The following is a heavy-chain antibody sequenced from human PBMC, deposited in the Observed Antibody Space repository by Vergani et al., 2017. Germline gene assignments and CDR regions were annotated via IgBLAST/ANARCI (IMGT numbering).Heavy chain of an antibody. CDR2: ISYDGSNK. Sequence: QVQLVESGGGVVQPGRSLRLSCAASGFTFSSYGMHWVRQAPGKGLEWVAVISYDGSNKYYADSVKGRFTISRDNSKNTLYLQMNSLRAEDTAVYYCAKISDLGGGVPAAIQHFDYWGHGTLVTVSS. CDR1: GFTFSSYG. V-gene: IGHV3-30*18. J-gene: IGHJ4*01. CDR3: AKISDLGGGVPAAIQHFDY. D-gene: IGHD2-2*01.